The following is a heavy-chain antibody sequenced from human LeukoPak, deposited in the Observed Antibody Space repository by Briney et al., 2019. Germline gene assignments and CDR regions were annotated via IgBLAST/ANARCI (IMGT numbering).Heavy chain of an antibody. J-gene: IGHJ4*02. CDR2: ISTSSSYI. CDR3: ARDLWGIAVAGQIDF. V-gene: IGHV3-21*01. Sequence: GGSLRLSCAASGFTFSNYNMNWVRQAPGKGLEWVSSISTSSSYIYYADSVKGRFTISRDNAKNSLYLQMSSLRAEDTAVYYCARDLWGIAVAGQIDFWGQGTLVTVSS. CDR1: GFTFSNYN. D-gene: IGHD6-19*01.